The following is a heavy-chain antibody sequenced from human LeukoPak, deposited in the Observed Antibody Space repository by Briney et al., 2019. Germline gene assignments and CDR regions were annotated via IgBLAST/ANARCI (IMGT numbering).Heavy chain of an antibody. D-gene: IGHD3-3*01. CDR2: ISGDAGRT. Sequence: GGSLRLSCAASGFTFSSYGMNWVRQAPGKGLEWVSGISGDAGRTYYADSVKGRFTISRDNSKNTLYLQMNSLRAEDTAVYYCANTIFGVVINSPYDYWGQGTLVTVSS. J-gene: IGHJ4*02. CDR1: GFTFSSYG. CDR3: ANTIFGVVINSPYDY. V-gene: IGHV3-23*01.